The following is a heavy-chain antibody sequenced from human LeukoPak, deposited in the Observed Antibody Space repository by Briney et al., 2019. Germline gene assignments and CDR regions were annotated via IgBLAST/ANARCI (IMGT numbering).Heavy chain of an antibody. Sequence: SETLSLTCAVYGGSFSGYYWSWIRQPPGKGLEWIGEINHSGSTNYNPSLKSRVTISVDTSKNQFSLKLSSVTAADTAVYYCARGKGAAAWYYYGMDVWAKGPRSPSP. D-gene: IGHD6-13*01. CDR3: ARGKGAAAWYYYGMDV. CDR1: GGSFSGYY. J-gene: IGHJ6*02. CDR2: INHSGST. V-gene: IGHV4-34*01.